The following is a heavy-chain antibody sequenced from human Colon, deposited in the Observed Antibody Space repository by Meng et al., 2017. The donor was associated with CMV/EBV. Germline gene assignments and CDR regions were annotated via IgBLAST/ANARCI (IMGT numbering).Heavy chain of an antibody. Sequence: QVLLEQSGAEVKKPGASVKVSCKASGYILPGYYMHWVRQAPGQGLEWMGRINTNTGNPTYAQGFTGRFVFSFDTSLSTAYLEIRSLKADDTAVYYCALEDILTGQYSFDYWGQGSLVTVSS. CDR3: ALEDILTGQYSFDY. V-gene: IGHV7-4-1*02. D-gene: IGHD3-9*01. CDR2: INTNTGNP. J-gene: IGHJ4*02. CDR1: GYILPGYY.